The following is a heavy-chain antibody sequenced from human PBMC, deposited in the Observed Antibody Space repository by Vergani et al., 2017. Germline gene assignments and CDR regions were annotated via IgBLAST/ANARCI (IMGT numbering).Heavy chain of an antibody. J-gene: IGHJ4*02. CDR3: AKDYNRMGALHY. Sequence: QVQLVESGGGVVQPGGSLRLSCAASGFTFSSYGMPWVRQAPGKGLGWVAFIRYDGSNKYYADSVKGRFTISRDNSKNTLFLQLKTLRAEDTGVYYCAKDYNRMGALHYWGQGTLVAVSS. V-gene: IGHV3-30*02. CDR2: IRYDGSNK. D-gene: IGHD2/OR15-2a*01. CDR1: GFTFSSYG.